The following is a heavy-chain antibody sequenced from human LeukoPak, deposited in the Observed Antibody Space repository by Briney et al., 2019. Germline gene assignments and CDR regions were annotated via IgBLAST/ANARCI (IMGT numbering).Heavy chain of an antibody. V-gene: IGHV5-51*01. J-gene: IGHJ6*03. CDR2: IYPGDSDT. CDR1: GYSFTSYW. D-gene: IGHD6-13*01. Sequence: GESLKISCKGSGYSFTSYWIGWVRQMSGKGLEWMGIIYPGDSDTRYSPSFQGQVTISADKSISTAYLQWSSLKASDTAMYYCARLYRAAAHRDTDYYYYMDVWGKGTTVTVSS. CDR3: ARLYRAAAHRDTDYYYYMDV.